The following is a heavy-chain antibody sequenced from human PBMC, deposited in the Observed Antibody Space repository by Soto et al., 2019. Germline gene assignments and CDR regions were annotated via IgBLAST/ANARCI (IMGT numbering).Heavy chain of an antibody. CDR1: GGTFSNHG. D-gene: IGHD6-13*01. CDR2: IFPVFASV. Sequence: QLQLVQSGTEVRKPGSSVKVSCQASGGTFSNHGITWVRQAPGQGFEWLGEIFPVFASVNYAQRFQGRVTITASESTSTAFLDLTRLTHGDTAMYYCARKRGMGASGAIAFNNGGQGTLVIVSS. CDR3: ARKRGMGASGAIAFNN. V-gene: IGHV1-69*01. J-gene: IGHJ4*02.